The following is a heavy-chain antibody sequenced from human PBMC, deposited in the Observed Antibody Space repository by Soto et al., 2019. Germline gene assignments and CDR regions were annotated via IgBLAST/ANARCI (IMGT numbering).Heavy chain of an antibody. CDR1: GFSLTTGRMG. D-gene: IGHD3-10*01. V-gene: IGHV2-26*01. CDR2: IFSDAER. CDR3: VRMNAESYSSYYAMDV. Sequence: SGPTLVNPTETLTLTCNVSGFSLTTGRMGVSWIRQPPGKALEWLAHIFSDAERSYSRSLQGRLTISKVGSGSHVVLTMTNMDPVDTGTYFCVRMNAESYSSYYAMDVWGQGTTVTVSS. J-gene: IGHJ6*02.